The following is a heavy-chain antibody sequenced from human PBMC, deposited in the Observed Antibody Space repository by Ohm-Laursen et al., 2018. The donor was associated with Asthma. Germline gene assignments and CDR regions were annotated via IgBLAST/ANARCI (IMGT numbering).Heavy chain of an antibody. CDR1: GGTFSSYA. V-gene: IGHV1-2*06. D-gene: IGHD1-26*01. J-gene: IGHJ4*02. CDR3: ARVSGSYILFDY. CDR2: INPNSGGT. Sequence: SVKVSCKASGGTFSSYAISWVRQAPGQGLEWMGRINPNSGGTNYAQKFQGRVTMTRDTSISTAYMELSRLRSDDTAVYYCARVSGSYILFDYWGQGTLVTVSS.